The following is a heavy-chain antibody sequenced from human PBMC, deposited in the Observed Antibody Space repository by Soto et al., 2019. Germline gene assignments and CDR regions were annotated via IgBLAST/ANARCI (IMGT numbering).Heavy chain of an antibody. D-gene: IGHD5-12*01. Sequence: SENLSLTCTVSGGSIRTYYWSWNRQPPGKGMEWIGYIYYCGSTNYNPSLKSRVTISVDTSKNQFSLKLSSVTAADTAVYYCARVFRGPNAFDIWGQGTMVTVSS. CDR3: ARVFRGPNAFDI. CDR1: GGSIRTYY. CDR2: IYYCGST. V-gene: IGHV4-59*01. J-gene: IGHJ3*02.